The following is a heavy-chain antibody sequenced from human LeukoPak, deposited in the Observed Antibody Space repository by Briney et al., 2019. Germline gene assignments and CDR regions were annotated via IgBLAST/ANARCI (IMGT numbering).Heavy chain of an antibody. V-gene: IGHV3-11*03. CDR1: GFTFSDNY. CDR2: ISGSSSYT. J-gene: IGHJ5*02. Sequence: TGGSLRLSCAASGFTFSDNYMSWIRQAPGKGLEGVSYISGSSSYTNYVDSVKGRFTISRDNAKNSLYLQMNSLRAEDTAVYYCARIGVHYYGSGTYYNRLSGWFDPWGQGTLVTVSS. CDR3: ARIGVHYYGSGTYYNRLSGWFDP. D-gene: IGHD3-10*01.